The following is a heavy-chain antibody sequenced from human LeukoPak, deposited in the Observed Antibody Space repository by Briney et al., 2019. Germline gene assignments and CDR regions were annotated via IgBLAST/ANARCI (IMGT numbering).Heavy chain of an antibody. J-gene: IGHJ4*02. V-gene: IGHV3-23*01. Sequence: GGSLRLSCAASGFTFSSYAMTWVRQAPGMGLEWVSTLSGSGSNTYYADSVKGRFSISRDNSQSTLYLQMNSLRAEDTAVYYCAKFRAAAGPRDFDYWGQGTLVTVSS. CDR2: LSGSGSNT. CDR1: GFTFSSYA. D-gene: IGHD6-13*01. CDR3: AKFRAAAGPRDFDY.